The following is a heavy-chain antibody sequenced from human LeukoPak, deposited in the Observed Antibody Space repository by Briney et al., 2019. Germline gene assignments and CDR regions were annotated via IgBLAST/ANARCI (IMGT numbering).Heavy chain of an antibody. CDR2: INPSGGST. CDR3: ARESYYYDSSGYRNWFDP. V-gene: IGHV1-46*01. D-gene: IGHD3-22*01. J-gene: IGHJ5*02. CDR1: GYTFTSYY. Sequence: GASVKVSCKASGYTFTSYYMHWVRQAPGQGLEWMGIINPSGGSTSYAQKLQGRVTMTTDTSTSTAYMELRSLRSDDTAVYYCARESYYYDSSGYRNWFDPWGQGTLVTVSS.